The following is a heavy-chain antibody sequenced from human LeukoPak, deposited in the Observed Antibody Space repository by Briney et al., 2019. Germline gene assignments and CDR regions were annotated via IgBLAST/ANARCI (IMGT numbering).Heavy chain of an antibody. CDR1: GFTFSSHS. D-gene: IGHD4-23*01. J-gene: IGHJ6*03. V-gene: IGHV3-23*01. CDR3: ARDQFSSGKVYYYYYMDA. CDR2: IRGSGDTA. Sequence: GGSLRLSCAASGFTFSSHSMAWVRQAPGKGLEWVSAIRGSGDTALYADSVKGRFTISRDNFKNIVYLEMNSLRAEDTAVYYCARDQFSSGKVYYYYYMDAWGKGTTVTVSS.